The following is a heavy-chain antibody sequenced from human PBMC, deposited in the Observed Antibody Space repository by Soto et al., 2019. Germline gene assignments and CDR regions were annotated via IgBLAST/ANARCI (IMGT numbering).Heavy chain of an antibody. CDR2: IYRPGNS. CDR1: GFSISSGFY. J-gene: IGHJ4*02. CDR3: AREKVGTTFFDN. Sequence: SETLSLTCNVTGFSISSGFYWSWVRQTPGKGLEWIGSIYRPGNSYRNPSLEGRLIVSMDLSNNQFFLKLASVTAADTAIYYRAREKVGTTFFDNWGQGTQVTVSS. D-gene: IGHD1-1*01. V-gene: IGHV4-38-2*02.